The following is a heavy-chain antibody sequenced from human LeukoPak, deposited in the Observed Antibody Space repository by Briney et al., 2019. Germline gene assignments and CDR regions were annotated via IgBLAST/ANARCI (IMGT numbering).Heavy chain of an antibody. CDR3: AKDIVGARGGFDY. J-gene: IGHJ4*02. V-gene: IGHV3-23*01. CDR1: GFTFSSYA. D-gene: IGHD1-26*01. Sequence: GGSLRLSCAASGFTFSSYAMSWVRQAPGKGLEWVSAISGSGGSTYYADSVKGRFTIFRDNSKNTLYLQMNSLRAEDTAVYYCAKDIVGARGGFDYWGQGTLVTVSS. CDR2: ISGSGGST.